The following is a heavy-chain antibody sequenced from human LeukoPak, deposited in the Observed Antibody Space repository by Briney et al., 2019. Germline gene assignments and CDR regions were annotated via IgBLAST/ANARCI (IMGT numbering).Heavy chain of an antibody. J-gene: IGHJ6*03. CDR2: INTSGGST. V-gene: IGHV1-46*01. CDR1: GYTFTSYY. CDR3: ALRKMSYYYMDV. Sequence: ASVKVSCKASGYTFTSYYMHWVRHTPGEGLEWMGRINTSGGSTSYAQKFQGRVTMTRDTSTSTVYMELSSLRSEDTAVYYCALRKMSYYYMDVWGKGTTVTISS. D-gene: IGHD3-16*01.